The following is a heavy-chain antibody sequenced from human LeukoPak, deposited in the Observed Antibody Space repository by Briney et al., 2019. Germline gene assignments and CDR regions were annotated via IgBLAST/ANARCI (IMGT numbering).Heavy chain of an antibody. J-gene: IGHJ4*02. CDR3: ARDISLTADYCFDY. Sequence: PGGPLRLSCAASGFTFSNYAMHWVRQAPGKGLEWVAVISSDANDKYCADSVKGRFTISRDNSKNSLFLQMNSLRAEDTAVYYCARDISLTADYCFDYWGQGTLATVSS. D-gene: IGHD4/OR15-4a*01. CDR1: GFTFSNYA. CDR2: ISSDANDK. V-gene: IGHV3-30*04.